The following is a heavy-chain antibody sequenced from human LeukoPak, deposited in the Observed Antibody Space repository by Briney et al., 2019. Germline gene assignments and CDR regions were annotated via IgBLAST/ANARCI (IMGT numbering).Heavy chain of an antibody. CDR1: GYTFTNYD. D-gene: IGHD3-3*01. V-gene: IGHV1-8*03. CDR2: MNPNSGNT. Sequence: ASVKVSCKASGYTFTNYDINWVRQATGQGLEWMGWMNPNSGNTGYAQKFQGRVTITRNTSISTAYMELSSLRSEDTAVYYCARVGSYYDFWSGCSRHYDYWGQGTLVTVSS. CDR3: ARVGSYYDFWSGCSRHYDY. J-gene: IGHJ4*02.